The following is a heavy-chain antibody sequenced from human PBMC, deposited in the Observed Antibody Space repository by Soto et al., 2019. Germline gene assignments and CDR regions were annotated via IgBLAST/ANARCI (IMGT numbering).Heavy chain of an antibody. J-gene: IGHJ5*02. CDR1: GYTFTGYF. Sequence: ALVKVSCKASGYTFTGYFVHWVRQAPGQGLEWMGWINPNSGGTNYAQKFQGWVTMTRDTSISTAYMELSRLRSDDTAVYYCARCGSGSYYTDLFDPWGQGTLVTVSS. V-gene: IGHV1-2*04. D-gene: IGHD3-10*01. CDR2: INPNSGGT. CDR3: ARCGSGSYYTDLFDP.